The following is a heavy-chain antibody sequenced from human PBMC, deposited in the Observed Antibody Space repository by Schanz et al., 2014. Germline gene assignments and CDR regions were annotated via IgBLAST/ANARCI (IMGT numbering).Heavy chain of an antibody. CDR1: GFTFSDYS. CDR3: VSSGSYSSYAF. J-gene: IGHJ4*02. CDR2: IRSSSTPI. Sequence: EVELVESGGGLVQPGGSLRLSCAASGFTFSDYSMNWVRQAPGKGPEWVSYIRSSSTPIYYADSVNGRFTISRDNAKNSLYLQMNSLRAEDTAVYHCVSSGSYSSYAFWGQGTLVTVSS. D-gene: IGHD3-10*01. V-gene: IGHV3-48*01.